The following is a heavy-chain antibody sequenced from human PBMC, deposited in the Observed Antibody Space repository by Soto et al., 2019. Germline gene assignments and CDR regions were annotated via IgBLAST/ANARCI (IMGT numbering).Heavy chain of an antibody. J-gene: IGHJ4*02. D-gene: IGHD6-19*01. CDR1: GFTFSSYG. Sequence: GGSLRLSCAASGFTFSSYGMHWVRQAPGKGLEWVAVIWYDGSNKYYADSVKGRFTNSRDNSKNTVYLQMNSLRAEDTAVYYCARAQRDQAVAGPDETNDYWGQGTLVTVSS. V-gene: IGHV3-33*01. CDR3: ARAQRDQAVAGPDETNDY. CDR2: IWYDGSNK.